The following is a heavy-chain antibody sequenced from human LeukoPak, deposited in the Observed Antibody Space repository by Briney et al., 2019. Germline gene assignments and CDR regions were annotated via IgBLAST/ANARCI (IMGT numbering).Heavy chain of an antibody. CDR1: GGSISSYY. CDR2: IYYSGST. V-gene: IGHV4-59*08. CDR3: ARSQAFSSNYVGYFDY. J-gene: IGHJ4*02. D-gene: IGHD4-4*01. Sequence: SETLSLTCTVSGGSISSYYWSWIRQPPGKGLEWIGYIYYSGSTNYNPSLKSRATISVDTSKNQFSLKLSSVTAADTAVYYCARSQAFSSNYVGYFDYWGQGTLVTVSS.